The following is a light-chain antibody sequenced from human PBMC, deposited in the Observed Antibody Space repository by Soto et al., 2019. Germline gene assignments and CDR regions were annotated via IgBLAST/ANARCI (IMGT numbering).Light chain of an antibody. Sequence: SYELTQPPSVSVAPGQTARLLCGGNNIGSKRVSWYQQKPRQAPVLVVYDDGDRPSGIPDRFSGSTSGNTATLTISGLQAEDEADYYCSSYTSSSSRVFGGGTKLTVL. J-gene: IGLJ2*01. CDR1: NIGSKR. CDR2: DDG. CDR3: SSYTSSSSRV. V-gene: IGLV3-21*02.